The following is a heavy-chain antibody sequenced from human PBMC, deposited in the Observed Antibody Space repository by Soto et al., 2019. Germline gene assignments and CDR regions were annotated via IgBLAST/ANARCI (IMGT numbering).Heavy chain of an antibody. J-gene: IGHJ6*02. D-gene: IGHD1-26*01. CDR3: ARVKRERYGMDV. V-gene: IGHV4-39*01. Sequence: SETLSLTCTVSGGSISSSSYYWGWIRQPPGKGLEWIGSIYYSGSTYYNPSLKSRVTISVDTSKNQFSLKLSSVTPEDTAVYYCARVKRERYGMDVWGQGTTVTVSS. CDR2: IYYSGST. CDR1: GGSISSSSYY.